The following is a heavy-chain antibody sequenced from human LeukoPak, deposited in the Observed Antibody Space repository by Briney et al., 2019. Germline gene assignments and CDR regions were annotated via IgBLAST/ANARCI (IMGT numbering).Heavy chain of an antibody. CDR2: IYHSGST. D-gene: IGHD3-3*01. V-gene: IGHV4-38-2*02. CDR1: GYSISSGYY. CDR3: ARDGYYDFWSGYYGIYY. J-gene: IGHJ4*02. Sequence: SETLSLTCTVSGYSISSGYYWGWIRQPPGKGLEWIGSIYHSGSTYYNPSLKSRVTISVDTSENQFSLKLSSVTAADTAVYYCARDGYYDFWSGYYGIYYWGQGTLVTVSS.